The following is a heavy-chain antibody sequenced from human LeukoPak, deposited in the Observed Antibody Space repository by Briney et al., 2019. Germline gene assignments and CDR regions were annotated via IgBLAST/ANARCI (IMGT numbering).Heavy chain of an antibody. J-gene: IGHJ4*02. V-gene: IGHV3-23*01. Sequence: PGGSLRLSCDAPGFSFSDYAMHWVRQAPGKGLEWVSGISAGGHNTYYADSVKGLFTISRDNSKNTLFVQMNSLSSDDTAVYYCANQPERYCSGGSCLPSTGWGQGTLVTVSS. CDR3: ANQPERYCSGGSCLPSTG. CDR1: GFSFSDYA. D-gene: IGHD2-15*01. CDR2: ISAGGHNT.